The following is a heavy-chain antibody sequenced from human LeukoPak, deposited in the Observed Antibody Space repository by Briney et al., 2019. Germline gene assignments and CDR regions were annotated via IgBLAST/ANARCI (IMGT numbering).Heavy chain of an antibody. V-gene: IGHV3-7*01. CDR1: GFTFSTYW. Sequence: GRSLRLSCAASGFTFSTYWMTWVRQAPGNRLACVANINQDGGEKYYVDSVKGRFTISRDNAKNSLYLQMSSLRAEDTAVYYCATMTTYDYWGQGTLVTVSS. CDR3: ATMTTYDY. D-gene: IGHD4-17*01. J-gene: IGHJ4*02. CDR2: INQDGGEK.